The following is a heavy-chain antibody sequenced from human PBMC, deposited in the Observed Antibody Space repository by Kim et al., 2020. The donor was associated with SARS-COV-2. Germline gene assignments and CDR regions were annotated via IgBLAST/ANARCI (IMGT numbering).Heavy chain of an antibody. CDR2: SSSTI. J-gene: IGHJ4*02. CDR3: ARITPPDY. Sequence: SSSTIYYADSVKGRLTIYSNNAKNSLYLQMNSLGAEDSAVYYCARITPPDYWGRGTLVTGSS. V-gene: IGHV3-48*03.